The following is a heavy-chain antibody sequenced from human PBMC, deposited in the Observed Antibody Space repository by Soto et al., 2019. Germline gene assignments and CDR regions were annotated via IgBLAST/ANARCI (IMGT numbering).Heavy chain of an antibody. CDR2: ISGSGGST. Sequence: EVQLLESGGGLVQPGGSLRLSCAASGFTFSSYGMTWDRQAPGKGLEWVSTISGSGGSTYYADSVKGQFTISRDNSKNTLYLQMNSLRAEDTDVYYCAKGLYSGSYFDYWAQGTLVTFSS. V-gene: IGHV3-23*01. J-gene: IGHJ4*02. CDR1: GFTFSSYG. D-gene: IGHD1-26*01. CDR3: AKGLYSGSYFDY.